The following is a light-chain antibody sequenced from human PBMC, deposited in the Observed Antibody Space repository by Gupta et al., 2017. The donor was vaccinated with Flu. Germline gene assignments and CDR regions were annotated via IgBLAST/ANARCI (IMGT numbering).Light chain of an antibody. CDR1: QSVNSY. CDR3: QQSYSNSRT. V-gene: IGKV1-39*01. Sequence: IQLTQSPSSLSASIGDSVTITCRPSQSVNSYLNWYQQKPGRAPRLLIYDVSTLQSGVPSRFSDSRSVTEFTLNITALQPEDSATYYCQQSYSNSRTFGQGTKLEIK. CDR2: DVS. J-gene: IGKJ1*01.